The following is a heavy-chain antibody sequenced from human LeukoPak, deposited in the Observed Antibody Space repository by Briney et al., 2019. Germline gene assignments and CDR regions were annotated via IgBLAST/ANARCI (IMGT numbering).Heavy chain of an antibody. CDR3: ARDRPVLRYFDWSSNDIDDAFDI. Sequence: ASVKVSCKASGYTFTSYGISWVRQAPGQGLEWMGWISAYNGNTNYAQKLQGRVTMTTDTSTSTAYMELRSLRSDDTAVYYCARDRPVLRYFDWSSNDIDDAFDIWGQGTMVTVSS. CDR1: GYTFTSYG. J-gene: IGHJ3*02. V-gene: IGHV1-18*01. CDR2: ISAYNGNT. D-gene: IGHD3-9*01.